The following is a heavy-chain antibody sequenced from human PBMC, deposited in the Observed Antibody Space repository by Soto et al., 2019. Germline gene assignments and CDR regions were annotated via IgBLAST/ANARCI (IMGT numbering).Heavy chain of an antibody. Sequence: SETLSLTCTVSGGSISSYYWSWIRQPPGKGLEWIGYIYYSGSTNYNPSLKSRITISVDTSKNQFSLKLSSVTAADTAIYYCARVDYGGNSDYFFQQWGQGTLVTVSS. J-gene: IGHJ1*01. CDR1: GGSISSYY. CDR3: ARVDYGGNSDYFFQQ. D-gene: IGHD4-17*01. V-gene: IGHV4-59*01. CDR2: IYYSGST.